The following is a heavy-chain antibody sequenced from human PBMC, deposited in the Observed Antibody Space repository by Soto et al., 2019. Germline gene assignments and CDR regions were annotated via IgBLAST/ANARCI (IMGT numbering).Heavy chain of an antibody. J-gene: IGHJ5*02. CDR1: GFTFSGHT. Sequence: GGSLRLSYAASGFTFSGHTMSWVRQAPGKGLEWVSAISGSGGSPSYADSVQGRFTISRDNPKNTLYLQMSSLRVEDTAIYYCAKARCTSNTCYVPDHWGQGTLVTVSS. D-gene: IGHD2-15*01. V-gene: IGHV3-23*01. CDR2: ISGSGGSP. CDR3: AKARCTSNTCYVPDH.